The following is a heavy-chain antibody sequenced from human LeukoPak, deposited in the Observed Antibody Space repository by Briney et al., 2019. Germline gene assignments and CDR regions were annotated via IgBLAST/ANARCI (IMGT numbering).Heavy chain of an antibody. Sequence: SETLSLTCTVSGGSISSGDYYWSWIRQPPGKGLEWIGYIYYSGSTYYNPSLKSRVTISVDTSKNQFSLKLSSVTAADTAVYYCASASDYGDYYFDYWGQGTLVTVSS. CDR3: ASASDYGDYYFDY. CDR1: GGSISSGDYY. CDR2: IYYSGST. D-gene: IGHD4-17*01. J-gene: IGHJ4*02. V-gene: IGHV4-30-4*01.